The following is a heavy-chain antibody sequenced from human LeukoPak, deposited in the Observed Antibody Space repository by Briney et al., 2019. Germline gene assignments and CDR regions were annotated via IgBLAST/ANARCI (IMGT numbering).Heavy chain of an antibody. J-gene: IGHJ4*02. D-gene: IGHD3-10*01. CDR1: GFTFSGSA. V-gene: IGHV3-73*01. Sequence: GGSLKLSCAASGFTFSGSAIHWVRQASGKGLEWVGRIRSKPNSYATAYAASVKGRFTISRDDSKNTAYLQMNSLKTEDAAVYYRSRDPPYYGSGSFCDYWGQGTLVTVSS. CDR2: IRSKPNSYAT. CDR3: SRDPPYYGSGSFCDY.